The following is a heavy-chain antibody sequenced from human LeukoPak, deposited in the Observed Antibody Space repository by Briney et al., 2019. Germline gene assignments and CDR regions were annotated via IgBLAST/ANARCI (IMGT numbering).Heavy chain of an antibody. V-gene: IGHV4-59*01. CDR1: GGSISSYY. CDR2: IYYSGST. J-gene: IGHJ6*03. D-gene: IGHD3-10*01. CDR3: ARETSQTGAHYMDV. Sequence: SETLSLTCTVSGGSISSYYWSWIRQPPGKGLEWIGYIYYSGSTNYNPSLKSRVTISVDTSKNQFSLKLSSVTAADTAVYYRARETSQTGAHYMDVWGKGTTVTISS.